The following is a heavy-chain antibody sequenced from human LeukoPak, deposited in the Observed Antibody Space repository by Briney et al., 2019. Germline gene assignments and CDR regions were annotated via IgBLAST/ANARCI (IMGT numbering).Heavy chain of an antibody. CDR3: ATSTYSSSWYSSY. CDR1: GFTISSYG. CDR2: ISYDGSNT. Sequence: GRSLTLSCAASGFTISSYGMHWVRQAPGKGLEWVAVISYDGSNTYYEDSVKGRFTISRDKSKNTLYLQMNRLRVGDADVYVCATSTYSSSWYSSYWGQGTLVTVSS. J-gene: IGHJ4*02. V-gene: IGHV3-30*03. D-gene: IGHD6-13*01.